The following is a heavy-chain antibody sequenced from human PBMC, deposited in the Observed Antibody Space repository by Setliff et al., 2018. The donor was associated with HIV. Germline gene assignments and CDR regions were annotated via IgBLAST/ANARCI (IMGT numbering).Heavy chain of an antibody. CDR2: LIPIVDIT. J-gene: IGHJ3*02. CDR1: GGTFSNYA. CDR3: AKGPNFEDAFDI. V-gene: IGHV1-69*10. Sequence: ASVKVSCKASGGTFSNYAFSWVRQAPGQGLEWMGGLIPIVDITKSTQKFRDRVTFTADESTKTAQMELSGLTFEDAAVYYCAKGPNFEDAFDIWGQGTVVTVSS. D-gene: IGHD2-8*01.